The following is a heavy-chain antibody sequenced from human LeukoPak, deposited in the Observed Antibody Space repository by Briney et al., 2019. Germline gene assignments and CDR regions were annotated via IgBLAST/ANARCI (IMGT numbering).Heavy chain of an antibody. Sequence: SETLSLTCAVYGGSFSGYYWSWIRQPPGKGLEWIGEINHSGSTNYNPSLKSRVTISVDTSKNQFSLKLSSVTAADTAVYYCARGRSLHCFDYWGQGTLVTVSP. CDR2: INHSGST. CDR3: ARGRSLHCFDY. V-gene: IGHV4-34*01. CDR1: GGSFSGYY. J-gene: IGHJ4*02.